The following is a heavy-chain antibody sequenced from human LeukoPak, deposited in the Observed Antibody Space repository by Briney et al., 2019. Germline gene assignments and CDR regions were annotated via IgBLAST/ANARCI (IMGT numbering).Heavy chain of an antibody. Sequence: GASVKVSCKASGYTFTGYHMHWVRQAPGQGLEWMGRINPNSGGTNYAQKFQGRVTMTRDTSISTAYMELSRLRSGDTAVYYCARGRSAYSSSWLAVYWGQGTLVTVSS. CDR1: GYTFTGYH. CDR2: INPNSGGT. CDR3: ARGRSAYSSSWLAVY. D-gene: IGHD6-13*01. J-gene: IGHJ4*02. V-gene: IGHV1-2*06.